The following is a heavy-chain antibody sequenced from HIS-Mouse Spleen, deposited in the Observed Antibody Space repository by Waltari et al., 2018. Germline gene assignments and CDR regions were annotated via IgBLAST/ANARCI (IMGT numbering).Heavy chain of an antibody. CDR1: GGSFSGYS. V-gene: IGHV4-34*01. D-gene: IGHD1-26*01. Sequence: QVQLQQWGAGLLKPSETLSLTCAVYGGSFSGYSWSGIRQPPGKGLEWIGEINHSGSTNYNPSLKSRVTISVDTSKNQFSLKLSSVTAADTAVYYCARMGPASGSYGDYWGQGTLVTVSS. CDR2: INHSGST. J-gene: IGHJ4*02. CDR3: ARMGPASGSYGDY.